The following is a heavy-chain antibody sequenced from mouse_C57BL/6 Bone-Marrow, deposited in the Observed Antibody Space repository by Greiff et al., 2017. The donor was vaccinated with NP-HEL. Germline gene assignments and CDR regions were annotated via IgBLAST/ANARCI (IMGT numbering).Heavy chain of an antibody. J-gene: IGHJ4*01. CDR2: IDPSDSYT. CDR1: GYTFTSYW. Sequence: QVQLQQPGAELVKPGASVKLSCKASGYTFTSYWMQWVKQRPGQGLEWIGEIDPSDSYTNYNKKFKGQATLTVDTSSSTAYMPLSSLTSEDSAVYYCAATTVVATDAMDYWGQGTSVTVSS. D-gene: IGHD1-1*01. V-gene: IGHV1-50*01. CDR3: AATTVVATDAMDY.